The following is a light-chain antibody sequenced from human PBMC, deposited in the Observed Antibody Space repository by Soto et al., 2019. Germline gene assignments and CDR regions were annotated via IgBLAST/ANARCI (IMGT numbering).Light chain of an antibody. CDR1: QSVSSY. CDR3: KQRSNWDPFN. V-gene: IGKV3-11*01. J-gene: IGKJ4*01. CDR2: DAS. Sequence: EIVLTQSPATLSLSPGERATLSCRASQSVSSYLAWYQQKPGQAPRLLIYDASKRATGMPGRFIGSGCGKELTIKISSLEPADFAVYYCKQRSNWDPFNFGGGIKVEIK.